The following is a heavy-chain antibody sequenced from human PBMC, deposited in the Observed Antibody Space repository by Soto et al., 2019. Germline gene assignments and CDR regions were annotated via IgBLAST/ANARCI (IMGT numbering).Heavy chain of an antibody. CDR1: GFTFIDYA. J-gene: IGHJ6*02. V-gene: IGHV3-23*01. CDR3: AKDQADYYYFGTDV. Sequence: GGSLRLSCAASGFTFIDYAMTWVRQAPGKGLEWLSSISGSGIGTYYADSVKGRFTISRDNSINTLYLQMHSLRAEDTALYYCAKDQADYYYFGTDVWGQGTTVTVSS. CDR2: ISGSGIGT.